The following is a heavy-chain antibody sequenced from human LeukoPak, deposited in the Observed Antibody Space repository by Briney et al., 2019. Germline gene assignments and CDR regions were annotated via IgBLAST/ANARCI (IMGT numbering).Heavy chain of an antibody. Sequence: GGSLRLSCAASGFTFSSYSMNWVRQAPGKGLEWVSIISSSSSYIYYADSVKGRFTISRDNAKNSLYLQMNSLGAEDTAVYYCARDRWSCSSTGCSSYFYYGLDVWGQGTTVTVSS. CDR2: ISSSSSYI. CDR1: GFTFSSYS. V-gene: IGHV3-21*01. CDR3: ARDRWSCSSTGCSSYFYYGLDV. D-gene: IGHD2-2*01. J-gene: IGHJ6*02.